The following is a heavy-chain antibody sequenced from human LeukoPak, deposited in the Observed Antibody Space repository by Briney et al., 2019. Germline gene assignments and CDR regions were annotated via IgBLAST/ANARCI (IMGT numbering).Heavy chain of an antibody. D-gene: IGHD3-10*01. CDR2: IYHSGST. V-gene: IGHV4-38-2*02. Sequence: SETLSLTCTVSGYSISSGYYWGWIRQPPGKGLEWIGSIYHSGSTYYNPSLKSRVTISVDTSKNQFSLKLSSVTAADTAVYYCARDGRYYYGSGVDYWGQGTLVTVSS. J-gene: IGHJ4*02. CDR1: GYSISSGYY. CDR3: ARDGRYYYGSGVDY.